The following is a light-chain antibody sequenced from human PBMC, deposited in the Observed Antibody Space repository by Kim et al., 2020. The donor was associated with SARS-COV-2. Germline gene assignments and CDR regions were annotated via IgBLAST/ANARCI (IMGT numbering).Light chain of an antibody. CDR1: QSLRSSY. CDR3: QQYASAIT. J-gene: IGKJ5*01. Sequence: IVLTQSPGTLSLSPGERASVSCRASQSLRSSYLAWYQQKRGQAPRLLIYGASTRATGIPDRFSGSGSGTDFTLTISRLEPEDFAVYYCQQYASAITFGQGTRLEIK. V-gene: IGKV3-20*01. CDR2: GAS.